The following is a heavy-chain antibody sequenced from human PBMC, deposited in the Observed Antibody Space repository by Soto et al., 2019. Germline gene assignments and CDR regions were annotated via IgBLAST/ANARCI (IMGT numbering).Heavy chain of an antibody. Sequence: QVQLVESGGGVVQPGRSLRLSCAASGFTFSSYGMRWVRQAPGKGLEWVAVISYDGSNKYYADSVKGRFTISRDNSKNTLYLQMNSLRAEDTAVYYCAKGLNSPFDYWGQGTLVTVSS. D-gene: IGHD2-15*01. CDR2: ISYDGSNK. J-gene: IGHJ4*02. CDR3: AKGLNSPFDY. CDR1: GFTFSSYG. V-gene: IGHV3-30*18.